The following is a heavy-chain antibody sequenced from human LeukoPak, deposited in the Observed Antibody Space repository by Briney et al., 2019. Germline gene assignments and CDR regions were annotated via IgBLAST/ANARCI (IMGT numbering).Heavy chain of an antibody. CDR1: GGSISSYY. J-gene: IGHJ4*02. D-gene: IGHD5-18*01. CDR3: ARGAAGYSYG. V-gene: IGHV4-59*01. Sequence: SETLSLTCTVSGGSISSYYWSWIRQPPGKGLEWIGHIYYSGNTNYNPSLKSRVTISIDTSKNQFSLRLSSVTAADTAVYYCARGAAGYSYGWGQGTLVTVSS. CDR2: IYYSGNT.